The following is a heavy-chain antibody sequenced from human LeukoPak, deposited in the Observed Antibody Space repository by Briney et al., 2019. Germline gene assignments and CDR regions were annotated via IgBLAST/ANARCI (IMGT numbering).Heavy chain of an antibody. CDR1: GYSISSGYD. CDR2: IYYRRTL. CDR3: ARDGSKSD. J-gene: IGHJ4*02. D-gene: IGHD1-26*01. V-gene: IGHV4-38-2*02. Sequence: SETLSLTCTVSGYSISSGYDWGWIRQPPGKGLEWIGSIYYRRTLYYNPSLKSRVSISVDTSKNQFSLQLNSLTAADTAVYYCARDGSKSDWGQGTQVTVSS.